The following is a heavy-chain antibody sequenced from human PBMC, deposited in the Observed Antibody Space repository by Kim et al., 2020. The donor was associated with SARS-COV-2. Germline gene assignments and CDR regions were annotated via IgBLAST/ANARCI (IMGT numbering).Heavy chain of an antibody. V-gene: IGHV4-59*01. CDR3: ARGGGPGIAVAAPFDY. D-gene: IGHD6-19*01. Sequence: SETLSLTCTVSGGSISSYYWSWIRQPPGKGLEWIGYIYYSGSTNYNPSLKSRVTISVDTSKNQFSLKLSSVTAADTAVYYCARGGGPGIAVAAPFDYWGQGTLVTVSS. J-gene: IGHJ4*02. CDR1: GGSISSYY. CDR2: IYYSGST.